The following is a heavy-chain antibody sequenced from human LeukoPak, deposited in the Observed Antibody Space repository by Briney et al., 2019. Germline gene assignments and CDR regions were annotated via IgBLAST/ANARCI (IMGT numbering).Heavy chain of an antibody. J-gene: IGHJ6*02. Sequence: PGGSLRLSCAASGFTFSSYGMHWVRQAPGKGLEWVAVISYDGSNKYYADSVKGRFTISRDNSKNTLYLQMNSLRAEDTAVYYCAKDYYGPPPYYYGMDVWGQGTTVTVSS. CDR1: GFTFSSYG. CDR2: ISYDGSNK. D-gene: IGHD3-10*01. V-gene: IGHV3-30*18. CDR3: AKDYYGPPPYYYGMDV.